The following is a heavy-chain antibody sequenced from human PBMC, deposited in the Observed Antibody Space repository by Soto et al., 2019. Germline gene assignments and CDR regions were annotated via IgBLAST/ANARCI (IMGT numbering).Heavy chain of an antibody. V-gene: IGHV1-58*02. CDR3: ARASSWYAYYYYYMDV. CDR1: GFTFSSTA. D-gene: IGHD6-13*01. CDR2: IVVGSGNT. J-gene: IGHJ6*03. Sequence: SVKVSCKTSGFTFSSTAMQWVRQARGQRLEWIGWIVVGSGNTNYAQKFQERVTIARDMSTSTVYMELSSLRSEDTAVYYCARASSWYAYYYYYMDVWGKGNTVTVSS.